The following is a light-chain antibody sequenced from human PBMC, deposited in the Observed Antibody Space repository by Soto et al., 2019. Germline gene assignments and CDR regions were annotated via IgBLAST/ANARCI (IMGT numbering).Light chain of an antibody. V-gene: IGKV3-11*01. CDR3: QQRSIWPA. Sequence: ETILTQSPATLSLSPGERATLSCRASQSVGRYLAWYQQKPGQAPRLLIYDAYNRASGIPARFSGSGSGADFTLTISSLEPEDFAVYYCQQRSIWPAFGGGTKVDIK. CDR1: QSVGRY. CDR2: DAY. J-gene: IGKJ4*01.